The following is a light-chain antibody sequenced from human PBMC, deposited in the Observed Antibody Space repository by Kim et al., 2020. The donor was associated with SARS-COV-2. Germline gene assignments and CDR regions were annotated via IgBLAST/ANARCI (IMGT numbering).Light chain of an antibody. CDR2: GAS. J-gene: IGKJ2*01. Sequence: DIQMTQSPSLLSASVGDRVTITCRASQGIGNYVAWYQQKPGKVPELLIYGASTLRSGVPSRFSGTGSGTDFTLTISSLQPDDFATYYCQKCDRAPYTFGQGTKL. CDR1: QGIGNY. CDR3: QKCDRAPYT. V-gene: IGKV1-27*01.